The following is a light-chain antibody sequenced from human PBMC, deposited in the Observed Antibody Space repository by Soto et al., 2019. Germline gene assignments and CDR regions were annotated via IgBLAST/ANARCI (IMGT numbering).Light chain of an antibody. V-gene: IGKV1-27*01. J-gene: IGKJ3*01. CDR3: QKYSSVPV. CDR2: AAS. CDR1: QDIRNF. Sequence: DIQMTQSPTSLSASVGDRATITCRASQDIRNFVAWYQQKPGKAPKLLIYAASTLQTGVPSRFSGSGSGTDFTLTINSPQHEDVATYSCQKYSSVPVFGPGTKVEIK.